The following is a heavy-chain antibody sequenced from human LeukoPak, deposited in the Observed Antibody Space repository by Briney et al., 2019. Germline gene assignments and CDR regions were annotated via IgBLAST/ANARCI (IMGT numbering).Heavy chain of an antibody. CDR2: IKQDGSEK. V-gene: IGHV3-7*03. J-gene: IGHJ4*02. CDR3: AKDRIVGATTSYGYFDY. CDR1: GFTFSSYW. Sequence: GGSLRLSCAASGFTFSSYWMSWVRQAPGKGLEWVANIKQDGSEKYYVDSVKGRFTISRDNAKNSLYLQMNSLRVEDTAVYYCAKDRIVGATTSYGYFDYWGQGTLVTVSS. D-gene: IGHD1-26*01.